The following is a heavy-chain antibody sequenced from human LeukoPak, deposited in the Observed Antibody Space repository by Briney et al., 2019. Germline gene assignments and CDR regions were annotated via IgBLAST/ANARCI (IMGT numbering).Heavy chain of an antibody. J-gene: IGHJ4*02. CDR1: GFTVSSNY. V-gene: IGHV3-7*03. CDR2: IKSDGSLK. Sequence: PGGSLRLSCAASGFTVSSNYMSWVRQAPGKGLEWVANIKSDGSLKDYVDSVKGRFTVSRDNAKNSVYLEMNSLRVEDTGIYYCARFTRSASYEVYWGQGTLVTVSS. CDR3: ARFTRSASYEVY. D-gene: IGHD3-10*01.